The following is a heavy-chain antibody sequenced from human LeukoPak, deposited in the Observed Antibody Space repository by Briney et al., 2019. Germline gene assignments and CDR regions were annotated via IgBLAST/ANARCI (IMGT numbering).Heavy chain of an antibody. V-gene: IGHV3-48*01. CDR3: ARDWGYGGLDL. Sequence: GGSLRLSCAASGFTFSSYSMNWVRQAPGKGLEWVSYISSSSSTIYYADSVKGRFTISRDNAKNSLYLQMNSLRAEDTAVYYCARDWGYGGLDLWGRGTLVTVSS. J-gene: IGHJ2*01. CDR2: ISSSSSTI. CDR1: GFTFSSYS. D-gene: IGHD5-12*01.